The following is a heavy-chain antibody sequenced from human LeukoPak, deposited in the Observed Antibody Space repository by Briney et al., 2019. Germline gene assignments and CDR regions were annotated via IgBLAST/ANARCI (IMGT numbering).Heavy chain of an antibody. CDR1: GFTVSSNY. J-gene: IGHJ4*02. CDR2: IYSGGST. D-gene: IGHD3-10*01. V-gene: IGHV3-53*01. Sequence: GGSLRLSCAASGFTVSSNYMSWVRQAPGKGLEWVSIIYSGGSTFYADSVKGRFTISRDNSKNTLYLQMNSLGAEDTAVYYCARPMEGYSGSGSWYFDYWGQGTLVTVSS. CDR3: ARPMEGYSGSGSWYFDY.